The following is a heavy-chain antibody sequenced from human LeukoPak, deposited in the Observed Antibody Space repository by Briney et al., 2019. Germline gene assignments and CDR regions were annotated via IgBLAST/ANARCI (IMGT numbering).Heavy chain of an antibody. CDR1: GYTFTSYG. J-gene: IGHJ4*02. Sequence: ASVKVSCKASGYTFTSYGISWVRQAPGQGLEWMGWISAYNGNTNYAQKLQGRVTMTTDTSTSTAYMELRSLRSDDTAVYYCARGTTPYYDFWSGYYTGFDYWGQGTLDTVSS. CDR2: ISAYNGNT. V-gene: IGHV1-18*01. CDR3: ARGTTPYYDFWSGYYTGFDY. D-gene: IGHD3-3*01.